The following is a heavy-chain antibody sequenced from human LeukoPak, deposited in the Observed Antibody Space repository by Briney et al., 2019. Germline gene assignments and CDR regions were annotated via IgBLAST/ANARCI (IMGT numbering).Heavy chain of an antibody. CDR2: IYYSGST. D-gene: IGHD3-10*01. J-gene: IGHJ4*02. Sequence: SETLSLTCTVSGGSISSSSYYWGWIRRPPGKGLEWIGSIYYSGSTYYNPSLKSRVTISVDTSKNQFSLKLSSVTAADTAVYYCARSMVRGVTTTDHWGQGTLVTVSS. V-gene: IGHV4-39*01. CDR3: ARSMVRGVTTTDH. CDR1: GGSISSSSYY.